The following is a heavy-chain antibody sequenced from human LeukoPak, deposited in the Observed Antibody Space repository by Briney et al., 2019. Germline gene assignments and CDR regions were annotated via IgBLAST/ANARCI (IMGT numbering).Heavy chain of an antibody. CDR3: AQQNDYRGY. D-gene: IGHD4-11*01. Sequence: PSETLSLTCAVYGGSFSGYYWSWIRQPPGKGLEWIGEINHSGSTNYNPSLKSRVTISVDTSKNQFSLKLSSVTAADTAVYYCAQQNDYRGYWGQGTLVTVSS. V-gene: IGHV4-34*01. J-gene: IGHJ4*02. CDR1: GGSFSGYY. CDR2: INHSGST.